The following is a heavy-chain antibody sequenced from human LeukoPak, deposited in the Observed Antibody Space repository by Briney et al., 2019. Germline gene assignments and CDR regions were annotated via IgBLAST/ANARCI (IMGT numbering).Heavy chain of an antibody. J-gene: IGHJ4*02. V-gene: IGHV4-39*01. Sequence: SETLSLTCTVSGGSISSSSYYWGWIRQPPGKGLEWIGSIYYSGSTYYNPSLKSRVTISVDTSKNQFSLKLSSVTAADTAVYYCARRAILRYFDWLPEFDYWGQGTLVTVSS. CDR3: ARRAILRYFDWLPEFDY. D-gene: IGHD3-9*01. CDR2: IYYSGST. CDR1: GGSISSSSYY.